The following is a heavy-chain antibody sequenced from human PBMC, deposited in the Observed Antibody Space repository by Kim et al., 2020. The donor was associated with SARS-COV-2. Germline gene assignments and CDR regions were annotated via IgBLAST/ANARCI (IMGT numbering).Heavy chain of an antibody. CDR3: ASDVRAAAGYYYYGMDV. D-gene: IGHD6-13*01. CDR2: IIPIFGTA. V-gene: IGHV1-69*13. J-gene: IGHJ6*02. CDR1: GGTFSSYA. Sequence: ASVKVSCKASGGTFSSYAISWVRQAPGQGLEWMGGIIPIFGTANYAQKFQGRVTITADESTSTAYMELSSLRSEDTAVYYCASDVRAAAGYYYYGMDVWGQGTTVTVSS.